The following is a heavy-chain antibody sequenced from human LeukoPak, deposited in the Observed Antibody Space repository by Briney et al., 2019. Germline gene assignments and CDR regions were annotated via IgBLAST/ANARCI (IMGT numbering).Heavy chain of an antibody. V-gene: IGHV3-23*01. Sequence: GGSLRLSYAASGFTFSSYAMSWVRQAPGKGLEWVSAISGSGGSTYYADSVKGRFTISRDNSKNTLYLQMNSLRAEDTAVYYCAKKSSGWYYHYYGMDVWGQGTTVTVSS. J-gene: IGHJ6*02. D-gene: IGHD6-19*01. CDR3: AKKSSGWYYHYYGMDV. CDR1: GFTFSSYA. CDR2: ISGSGGST.